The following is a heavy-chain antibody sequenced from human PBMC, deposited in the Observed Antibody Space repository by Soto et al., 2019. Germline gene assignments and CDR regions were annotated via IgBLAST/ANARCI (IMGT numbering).Heavy chain of an antibody. CDR1: GGTFSSYA. V-gene: IGHV1-69*01. CDR2: IIPIFGTA. CDR3: ARGEWIQLWFPYYYYGMDV. D-gene: IGHD5-18*01. J-gene: IGHJ6*02. Sequence: QVQLVQSGAEVKKPGSSVKVSCKASGGTFSSYAISWVRQAPGQGLEWMGGIIPIFGTANYAQKIQGRVTSTADESTSTAYMELSSLRSEDTAVYYCARGEWIQLWFPYYYYGMDVWGQGTTVTVSS.